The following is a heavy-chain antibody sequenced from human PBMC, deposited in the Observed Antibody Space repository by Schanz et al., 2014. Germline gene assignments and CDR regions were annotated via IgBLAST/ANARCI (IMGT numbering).Heavy chain of an antibody. V-gene: IGHV3-23*01. J-gene: IGHJ3*02. CDR1: GFTFSSYA. CDR3: AKAKSSANGAFDI. Sequence: EVQLLESGGGLVQPGGSLRLSCAASGFTFSSYAMSWVRQAPGKGLEWVSTISGSGGSTYYADSVKGRFSISRDNSKNNSKNTLYVQMNSLRAEDAAVYYCAKAKSSANGAFDIWGQGTMVTVSS. CDR2: ISGSGGST.